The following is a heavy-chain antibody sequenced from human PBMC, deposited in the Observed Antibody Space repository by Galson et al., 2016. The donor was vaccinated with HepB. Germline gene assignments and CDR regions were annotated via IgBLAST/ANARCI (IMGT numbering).Heavy chain of an antibody. D-gene: IGHD1-26*01. Sequence: SVKVSCKASGYTFTSFGITWVRQAPGQGLEWMGWISAYNGYTNYAQKLQGRVTMTTHTSTSTVYTELRSLRSDDTAVYYCARGGGGTYFENYYYGMDVWGQGTTVTVSS. J-gene: IGHJ6*02. V-gene: IGHV1-18*01. CDR3: ARGGGGTYFENYYYGMDV. CDR1: GYTFTSFG. CDR2: ISAYNGYT.